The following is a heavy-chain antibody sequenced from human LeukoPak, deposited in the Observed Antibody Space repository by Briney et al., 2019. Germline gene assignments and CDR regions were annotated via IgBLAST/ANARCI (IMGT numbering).Heavy chain of an antibody. J-gene: IGHJ3*02. D-gene: IGHD2-21*02. CDR1: GFTFSSYG. Sequence: GGSLRLSCAASGFTFSSYGMHWVRQAPGKGLEWVAVIWYDGSNKYYADFVKGRFTISRDNSKNTLYLQMNSLRAEDTAVYYCAKAYCGGDCYSLVGAFDIWGQGTMVTVSS. CDR2: IWYDGSNK. CDR3: AKAYCGGDCYSLVGAFDI. V-gene: IGHV3-33*06.